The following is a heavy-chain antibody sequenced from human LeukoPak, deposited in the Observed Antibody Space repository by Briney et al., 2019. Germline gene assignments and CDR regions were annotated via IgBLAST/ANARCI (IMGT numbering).Heavy chain of an antibody. Sequence: PGGSLRLSCAVSGFTVYNNFMQWVRQVPGKGLQWVSLIYSNGDTRYAGSVKGRFTISRDKSTNTLYLQMNGLRAEDTAFYYCATRSVSAPTWGQGTLVTVSS. D-gene: IGHD6-19*01. CDR2: IYSNGDT. J-gene: IGHJ5*02. CDR3: ATRSVSAPT. V-gene: IGHV3-53*01. CDR1: GFTVYNNF.